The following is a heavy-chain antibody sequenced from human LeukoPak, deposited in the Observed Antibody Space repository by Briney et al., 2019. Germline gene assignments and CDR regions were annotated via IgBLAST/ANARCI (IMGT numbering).Heavy chain of an antibody. J-gene: IGHJ6*02. Sequence: GGSVRLSCAASGLTVSSNYMSWVRHTPGKGLEWVSLIYSGGSTYYADSVKGRFTISRDNSKNTLYLQMNSLRAEDTAVYYCASRDKGYYYGMDVWSQGTTVTVSS. CDR2: IYSGGST. CDR3: ASRDKGYYYGMDV. CDR1: GLTVSSNY. D-gene: IGHD5-24*01. V-gene: IGHV3-66*01.